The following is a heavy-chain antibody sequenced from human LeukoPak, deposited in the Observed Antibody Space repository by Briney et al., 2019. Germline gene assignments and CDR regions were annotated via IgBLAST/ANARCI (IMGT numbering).Heavy chain of an antibody. V-gene: IGHV1-3*01. J-gene: IGHJ6*04. D-gene: IGHD3-10*01. Sequence: GASVKVSCKASGYIFTSYTMHWVRQAPGQRLEWMGWINAGTGNTKYSQKFQGRVTITRATSASTAYMELSSLRAEDTAVYYCAILWFGEMDVWGKGTTVTASS. CDR2: INAGTGNT. CDR3: AILWFGEMDV. CDR1: GYIFTSYT.